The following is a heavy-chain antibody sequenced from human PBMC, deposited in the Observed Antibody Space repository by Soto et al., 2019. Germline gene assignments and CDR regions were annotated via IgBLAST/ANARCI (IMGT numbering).Heavy chain of an antibody. CDR3: ARGEGYCSSTSCSIYYYYYYMDV. CDR1: GDSVSSNSAA. CDR2: TYYRSKWYN. V-gene: IGHV6-1*01. J-gene: IGHJ6*03. D-gene: IGHD2-2*01. Sequence: SQTLSLTCAISGDSVSSNSAAWNWIRQSPSRGLEWLGRTYYRSKWYNDYAVSVKSRITINPDTSKNQFSLQLNSVTPEDTAVYYCARGEGYCSSTSCSIYYYYYYMDVWGKGTTVTVS.